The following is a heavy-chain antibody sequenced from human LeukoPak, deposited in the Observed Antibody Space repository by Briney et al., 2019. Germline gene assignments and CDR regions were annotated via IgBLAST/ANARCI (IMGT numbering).Heavy chain of an antibody. CDR1: GCSISSYY. V-gene: IGHV4-4*07. CDR3: ARESGTIFGVVIPNYYFDY. Sequence: SETLSLTCTVSGCSISSYYWSWIRQPAGKGLEWIGHIYTTGSTNYNPSLKSRVTMSVDTSNNQFSLKLSSVTAADTAVYYCARESGTIFGVVIPNYYFDYWGQGTLVTVSS. CDR2: IYTTGST. J-gene: IGHJ4*02. D-gene: IGHD3-3*01.